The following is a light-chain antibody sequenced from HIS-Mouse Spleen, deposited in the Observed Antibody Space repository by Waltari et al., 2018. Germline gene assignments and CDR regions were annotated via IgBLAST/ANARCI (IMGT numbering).Light chain of an antibody. V-gene: IGLV3-1*01. CDR2: QDR. Sequence: SYELTQPPSVSVSPGQTASITCSGDKLGDKYACWYQQKPGQSPVPVIYQDRKRPSGIPGQFAGSNSGSTATLTISGTQAMDEADYYCQAWDSSTAVVFGGGTKLTVL. CDR3: QAWDSSTAVV. CDR1: KLGDKY. J-gene: IGLJ2*01.